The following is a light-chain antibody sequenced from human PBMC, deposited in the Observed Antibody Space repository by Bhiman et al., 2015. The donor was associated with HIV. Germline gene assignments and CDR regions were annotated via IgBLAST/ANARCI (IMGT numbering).Light chain of an antibody. Sequence: QSVLTQPPSVSAAPGQKVTISCSGSSSNIGNNYVSWYQQLPGTAPKLLIYDNNKRPSGIPDRFSGSKSGTSASLAITGLQADDESDYYCQSYDSSLSHVFGTATRVTVL. V-gene: IGLV1-51*01. CDR3: QSYDSSLSHV. CDR2: DNN. CDR1: SSNIGNNY. J-gene: IGLJ1*01.